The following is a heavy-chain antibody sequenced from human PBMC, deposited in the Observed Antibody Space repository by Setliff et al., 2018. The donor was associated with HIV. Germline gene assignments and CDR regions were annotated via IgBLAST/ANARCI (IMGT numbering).Heavy chain of an antibody. CDR1: GYTFSSYG. Sequence: GASVKVSCKASGYTFSSYGISWVRQAPGQGLEWMGWIGAYNGNTNYAQKFQGRVTMTTDTSTSTAYMEVRSLRSDDTAVYYCARALGGSYPGSFDYWGQGTLVTVSS. CDR2: IGAYNGNT. D-gene: IGHD1-26*01. V-gene: IGHV1-18*01. J-gene: IGHJ4*02. CDR3: ARALGGSYPGSFDY.